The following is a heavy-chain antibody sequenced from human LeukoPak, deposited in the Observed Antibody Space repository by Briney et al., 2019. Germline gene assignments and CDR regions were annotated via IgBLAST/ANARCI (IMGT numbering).Heavy chain of an antibody. CDR3: VRVASSGWYKGFDY. Sequence: ASVKVSCKASGYTFTSYDINWVRQAPGQGLEWMGWMNPNSGNTGYAQNFQGRVTMTRDTSTGTAYMELSSLRSEDTAVYYCVRVASSGWYKGFDYWGQGTLVTVSS. D-gene: IGHD6-19*01. CDR2: MNPNSGNT. V-gene: IGHV1-8*01. J-gene: IGHJ4*02. CDR1: GYTFTSYD.